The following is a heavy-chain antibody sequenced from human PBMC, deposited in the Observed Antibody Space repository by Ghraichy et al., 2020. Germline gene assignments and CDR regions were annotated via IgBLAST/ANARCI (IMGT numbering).Heavy chain of an antibody. CDR2: IYYSGST. J-gene: IGHJ4*02. CDR3: ARGPRSHYFDY. V-gene: IGHV4-31*03. Sequence: SETLSLTCTVSGGSISRSGYFWTWIRQHPGKGLEWVGYIYYSGSTYYNPSLKSRVTISMDTSKNQFSLKLNSVTAADTAVYYCARGPRSHYFDYWGQGTLVTVSS. CDR1: GGSISRSGYF. D-gene: IGHD6-6*01.